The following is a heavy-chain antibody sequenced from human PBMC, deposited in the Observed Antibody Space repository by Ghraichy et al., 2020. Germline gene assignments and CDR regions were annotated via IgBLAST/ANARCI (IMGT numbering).Heavy chain of an antibody. CDR3: ARGYSSWFDP. D-gene: IGHD5-18*01. CDR2: ISSSSSYI. V-gene: IGHV3-21*01. CDR1: GFTFSSYS. J-gene: IGHJ5*02. Sequence: LSLTCAASGFTFSSYSMNWVRQAPGKGLEWVSSISSSSSYIYYADSVKGRFTISRDNATNSLYLQMNSLRAEDTAVYYCARGYSSWFDPWGQGTLVTVSS.